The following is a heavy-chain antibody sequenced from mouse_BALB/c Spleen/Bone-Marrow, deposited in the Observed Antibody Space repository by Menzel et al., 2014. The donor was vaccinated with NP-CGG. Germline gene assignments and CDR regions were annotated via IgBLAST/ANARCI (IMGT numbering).Heavy chain of an antibody. CDR3: TRGGGSSYVEFAY. V-gene: IGHV1-5*01. D-gene: IGHD1-1*01. CDR1: GYTFTSYW. CDR2: IYPGNSDT. Sequence: EVPLQESGTVLARPGASVKMSCKASGYTFTSYWMHWVKQRPGQGLEWIGAIYPGNSDTSYNQKFKGKAKLTAVTSTSTAYMELSSLTNEDSAVYYCTRGGGSSYVEFAYWGQGTLVTVSA. J-gene: IGHJ3*01.